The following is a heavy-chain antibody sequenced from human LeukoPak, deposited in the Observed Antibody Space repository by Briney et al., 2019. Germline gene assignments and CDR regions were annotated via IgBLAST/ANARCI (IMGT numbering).Heavy chain of an antibody. Sequence: GGSLRLSCAASGFTLSSDGMHWVRQAPGKGLVWVSRISSDGSTTIYADSVKGRFTISRDNAKNTLYLQMNSLRAEDTAVYYCARGTITEDGIAPPNHLGQGTLITVSS. V-gene: IGHV3-74*01. D-gene: IGHD2-2*01. J-gene: IGHJ4*02. CDR1: GFTLSSDG. CDR2: ISSDGSTT. CDR3: ARGTITEDGIAPPNH.